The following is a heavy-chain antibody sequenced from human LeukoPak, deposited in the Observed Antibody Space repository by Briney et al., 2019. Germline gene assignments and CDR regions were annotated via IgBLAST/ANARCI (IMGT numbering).Heavy chain of an antibody. V-gene: IGHV2-70*11. CDR2: IAGDDDK. CDR1: GFSLSTSGMC. J-gene: IGHJ3*02. Sequence: SGPALVKPTQTLTLTCSFSGFSLSTSGMCVSWIRQPPGKALGWLARIAGDDDKYYSTSLKTRLTISKDTSKHQLVLTMTNMDPVDTAMYYCARSYSSSWGVDEKHAFDIWGQGTMVTVSS. CDR3: ARSYSSSWGVDEKHAFDI. D-gene: IGHD6-13*01.